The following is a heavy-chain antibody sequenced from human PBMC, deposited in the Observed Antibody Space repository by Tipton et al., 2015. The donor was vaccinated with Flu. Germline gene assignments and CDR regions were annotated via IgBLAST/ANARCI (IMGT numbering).Heavy chain of an antibody. CDR2: VFYTGST. CDR1: GGSISSSSYY. J-gene: IGHJ5*02. D-gene: IGHD3-10*01. CDR3: ARIQGGYYGSESYDT. Sequence: LRLSCTVSGGSISSSSYYWSWIRQPPGKGLEWIGYVFYTGSTDYNPSLKSRVTISVDTSKNQFSLELISVTAADTAVYYCARIQGGYYGSESYDTWGQGMLVTVSS. V-gene: IGHV4-61*01.